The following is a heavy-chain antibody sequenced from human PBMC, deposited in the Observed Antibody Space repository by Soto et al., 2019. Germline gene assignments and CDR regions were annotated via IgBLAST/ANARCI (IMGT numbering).Heavy chain of an antibody. CDR3: AKDGRYCTNGVCPNYYYYYGMDV. D-gene: IGHD2-8*01. J-gene: IGHJ6*02. CDR2: INSDGSIT. CDR1: GFTFSGYW. Sequence: GGSLRLSCAASGFTFSGYWMHWVRQVPGKGLVWVSRINSDGSITYYADSVKGRFTISRDNSKNTLYLQMNSLRAEDTAVYYCAKDGRYCTNGVCPNYYYYYGMDVWGQGTTVTVSS. V-gene: IGHV3-74*01.